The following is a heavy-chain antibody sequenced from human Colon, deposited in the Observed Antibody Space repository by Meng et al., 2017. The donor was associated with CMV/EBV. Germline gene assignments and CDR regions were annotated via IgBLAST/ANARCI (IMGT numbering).Heavy chain of an antibody. Sequence: ASVKVSCKASGYTFTSYGISWVRQAPGQGLEWMGWISAYHGNTIYARNLQGRVTMTADTSTSTAYMELRSLRSDDTAVYYCARDSGYYDSSDFHRDFDYWGQGTLVTVSS. CDR1: GYTFTSYG. D-gene: IGHD3-22*01. CDR2: ISAYHGNT. J-gene: IGHJ4*02. V-gene: IGHV1-18*01. CDR3: ARDSGYYDSSDFHRDFDY.